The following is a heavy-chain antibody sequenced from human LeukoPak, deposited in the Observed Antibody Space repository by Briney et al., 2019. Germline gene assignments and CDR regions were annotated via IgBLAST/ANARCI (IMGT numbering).Heavy chain of an antibody. V-gene: IGHV3-30*02. Sequence: PGGSLRLSCAASGFIFTDYGMHWVRQAPGKGLEWLTFIRYDGSDKYYADSVKGRFTISRDNSKNTLYLQMNSLTPEDTAVYYCAKEGTASKPSDLDHRGQGILVTVSS. CDR3: AKEGTASKPSDLDH. J-gene: IGHJ4*02. CDR1: GFIFTDYG. CDR2: IRYDGSDK. D-gene: IGHD1/OR15-1a*01.